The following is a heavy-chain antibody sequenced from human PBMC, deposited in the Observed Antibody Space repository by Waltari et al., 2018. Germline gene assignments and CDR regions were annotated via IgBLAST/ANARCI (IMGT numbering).Heavy chain of an antibody. Sequence: QLQLVQSGAEVKKPGASVRVSCRASGYTFTNYAINWVRQAPGPGLEWVGWVSPYNCYTTNAQKLQGRFTMTTDTATSTAYLTLRSLRSDDTAVYYCARAPSSKYYYYYMDVWGKGTTVTISS. CDR2: VSPYNCYT. D-gene: IGHD4-4*01. CDR1: GYTFTNYA. V-gene: IGHV1-18*01. J-gene: IGHJ6*03. CDR3: ARAPSSKYYYYYMDV.